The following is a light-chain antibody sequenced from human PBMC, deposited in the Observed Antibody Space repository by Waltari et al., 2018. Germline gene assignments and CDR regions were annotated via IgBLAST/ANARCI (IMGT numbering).Light chain of an antibody. J-gene: IGLJ3*02. V-gene: IGLV1-47*01. Sequence: QSVLTQPPSMSGTPGQRVTISCSGSSSNIGNNYVCWYQQLPGTAPKLLLYNRDHRPSVVPDRFAGSPSGTSAVLAISGRRSEDDGDYYCAAWDDSVTGEVFGGGTRLTVL. CDR2: NRD. CDR3: AAWDDSVTGEV. CDR1: SSNIGNNY.